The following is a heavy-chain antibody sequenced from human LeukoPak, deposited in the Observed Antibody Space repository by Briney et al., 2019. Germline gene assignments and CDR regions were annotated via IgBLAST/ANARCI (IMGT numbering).Heavy chain of an antibody. CDR3: ARDRGYCTRTNCYRGWFDP. Sequence: GASVKVSCKASGGTFITFTINWVRQAPGQGLEWMGGIIPIFGTAYYAQHFQGRVTITADESASTAYMEVRSLRSEDTAVYYCARDRGYCTRTNCYRGWFDPWGQGTLVTVSS. CDR1: GGTFITFT. J-gene: IGHJ5*02. CDR2: IIPIFGTA. V-gene: IGHV1-69*13. D-gene: IGHD2-2*02.